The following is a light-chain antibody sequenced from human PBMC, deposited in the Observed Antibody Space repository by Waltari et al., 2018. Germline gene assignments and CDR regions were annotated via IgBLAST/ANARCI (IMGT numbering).Light chain of an antibody. CDR2: WAS. J-gene: IGKJ1*01. CDR3: LQYYSTPPGT. V-gene: IGKV4-1*01. Sequence: DIVMTQSPDSLAVSLGERATINYKSNQSVLYSSNTNNYLAWYQQKPGQSPKLLIYWASTRESGVPDRFSGSGSGTDFTLTISSLQAEDVAIYYCLQYYSTPPGTFGQGTKVEIK. CDR1: QSVLYSSNTNNY.